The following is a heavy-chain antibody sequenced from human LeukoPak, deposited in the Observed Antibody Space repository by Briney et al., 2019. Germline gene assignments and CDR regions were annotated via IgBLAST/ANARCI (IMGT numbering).Heavy chain of an antibody. CDR3: ARGGGYSYGKEGKAGY. V-gene: IGHV3-30*19. CDR1: AFTFRSYG. D-gene: IGHD5-18*01. CDR2: ISYDGSNK. J-gene: IGHJ4*02. Sequence: GGSLRLSCATSAFTFRSYGMHWVRQAPGKGLEWVAVISYDGSNKYYADSVKGRFTISRDNSKNTLYLQMNSLRAEDTAVYYCARGGGYSYGKEGKAGYWGQGTLVTVSS.